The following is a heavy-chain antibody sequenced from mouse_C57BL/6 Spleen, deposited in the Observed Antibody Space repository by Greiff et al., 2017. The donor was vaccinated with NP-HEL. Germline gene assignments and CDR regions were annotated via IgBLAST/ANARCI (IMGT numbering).Heavy chain of an antibody. CDR2: GQGLDWIG. J-gene: IGHJ2*01. Sequence: VQLKESGPELARPWASVQISCQAFYTFSRRVHFAIRDTNYWLQWVKQWPGQGLDWIGAIYPGNGDTSYNQKFKGKATLTADKSSSTAYMQLSSLTSEDSAVYYCAWGLPFDYWGQGTTLTVSS. D-gene: IGHD3-1*01. CDR1: YTFSRRVH. CDR3: SEDSAVYYCAWGLPFDY. V-gene: IGHV1-87*01.